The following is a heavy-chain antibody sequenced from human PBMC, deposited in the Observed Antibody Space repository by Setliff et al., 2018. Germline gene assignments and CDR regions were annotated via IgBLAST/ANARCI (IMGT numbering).Heavy chain of an antibody. Sequence: SETLSLTCTVSGGSINNYFWTWIRQPAGKGLEWIAYIYHSGSAYYNPSLKSRVTMSVDTSKNQFSLHLTSVTAADTAVYYCAREVGTSTSSDAFDVWGQGMMVTVSS. J-gene: IGHJ3*01. D-gene: IGHD1-26*01. CDR1: GGSINNYF. CDR3: AREVGTSTSSDAFDV. CDR2: IYHSGSA. V-gene: IGHV4-4*07.